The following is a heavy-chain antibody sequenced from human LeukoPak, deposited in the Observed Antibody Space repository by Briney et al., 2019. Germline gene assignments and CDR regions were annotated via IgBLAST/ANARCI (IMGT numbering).Heavy chain of an antibody. J-gene: IGHJ5*02. D-gene: IGHD6-13*01. CDR1: GYTFTGYY. V-gene: IGHV1-2*02. CDR2: INPNSGGT. CDR3: AKGPSYSSSWYYDWFDP. Sequence: ASVKVSCKASGYTFTGYYMHWVRQAPGQGLEWMGWINPNSGGTNYAQKFQGRVTMTRDTSISTAYMELSRLRSDDTAVYYCAKGPSYSSSWYYDWFDPWGQGILVTVSS.